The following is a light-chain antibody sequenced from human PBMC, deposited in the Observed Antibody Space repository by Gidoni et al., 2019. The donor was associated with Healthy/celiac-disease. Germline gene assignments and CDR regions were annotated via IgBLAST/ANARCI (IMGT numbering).Light chain of an antibody. V-gene: IGKV1-9*01. CDR1: QGISSY. CDR3: QQLNSYPRT. CDR2: AAS. Sequence: DIQSTKSPSFLSASVGDKVTITCRARQGISSYLAWYQQKPGKAPKLLIYAASTLQSGVPSRFSGSGSGTEFTLTISSLQPEDFATYYCQQLNSYPRTFGQGTKLEIK. J-gene: IGKJ2*01.